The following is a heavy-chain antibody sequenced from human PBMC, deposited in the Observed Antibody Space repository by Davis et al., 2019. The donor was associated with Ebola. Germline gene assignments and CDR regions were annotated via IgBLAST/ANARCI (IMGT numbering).Heavy chain of an antibody. D-gene: IGHD6-19*01. V-gene: IGHV5-10-1*01. CDR2: IDPSDSYT. Sequence: GGSLRLSCKGSGYSFTSYWISWVRQMPGKGLEWMGRIDPSDSYTNYSPSFQGHVTISADKSISTAYLQWSSLKASDTAMYYCARPSAGTGNYYYYYGMDVWGQGTTVTVSS. J-gene: IGHJ6*02. CDR3: ARPSAGTGNYYYYYGMDV. CDR1: GYSFTSYW.